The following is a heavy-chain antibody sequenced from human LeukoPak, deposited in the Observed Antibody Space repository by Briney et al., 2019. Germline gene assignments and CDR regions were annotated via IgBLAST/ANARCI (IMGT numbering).Heavy chain of an antibody. J-gene: IGHJ4*02. CDR2: ISSSGSTI. CDR3: SRPDWGGDY. D-gene: IGHD3/OR15-3a*01. Sequence: GGSLRLSCAASGFTFSSYEMNWVRQAPGKGLEWVSYISSSGSTIYYADSVKGRFTISRDNAKNTLFLQMNSLRAEDTAVYYCSRPDWGGDYWGQGTLVTVSS. V-gene: IGHV3-48*03. CDR1: GFTFSSYE.